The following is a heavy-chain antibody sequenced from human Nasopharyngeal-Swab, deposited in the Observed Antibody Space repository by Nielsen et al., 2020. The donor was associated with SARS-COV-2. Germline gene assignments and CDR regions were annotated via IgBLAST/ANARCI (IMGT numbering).Heavy chain of an antibody. V-gene: IGHV3-48*02. J-gene: IGHJ4*02. Sequence: GESLKISCAASGFAFTDYSMDWVRQAPGKGLEWVSYITSSSSTRYYADSVKGRFTVSRDNAKNSLYLQMSSLRDEDTAVYYCVREFEATGATYLDYWGLGTLVNVSS. D-gene: IGHD1-26*01. CDR2: ITSSSSTR. CDR1: GFAFTDYS. CDR3: VREFEATGATYLDY.